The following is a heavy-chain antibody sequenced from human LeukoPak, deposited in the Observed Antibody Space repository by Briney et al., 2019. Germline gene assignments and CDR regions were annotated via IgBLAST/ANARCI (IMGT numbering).Heavy chain of an antibody. D-gene: IGHD2-15*01. CDR2: IKQDGSVK. Sequence: PGGSLRLSCAASGFTFSSYWMSSVRQAPGKGLEWVANIKQDGSVKYYVDSVKGRFTISRDNAKNSLYLQMNSLRAEDTAVYFCARDQSLGYCSGDSCFTDYWGQGTLVTVSS. J-gene: IGHJ4*02. V-gene: IGHV3-7*01. CDR3: ARDQSLGYCSGDSCFTDY. CDR1: GFTFSSYW.